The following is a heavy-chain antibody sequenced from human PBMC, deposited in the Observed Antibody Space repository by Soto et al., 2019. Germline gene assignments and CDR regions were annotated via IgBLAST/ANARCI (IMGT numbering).Heavy chain of an antibody. CDR2: IYPSGTT. J-gene: IGHJ4*02. D-gene: IGHD6-19*01. V-gene: IGHV4-4*02. Sequence: QVQLQESGPGLVKPSETLSLTCAVSGDSISSNHWWSWVRQPPGKGLEWIGEIYPSGTTNYDPSLKIRVTMSMDKSKNHLSLKVTSVTAADTAVYYCARHIAVAGTRGFDYWGQGILVSVSS. CDR1: GDSISSNHW. CDR3: ARHIAVAGTRGFDY.